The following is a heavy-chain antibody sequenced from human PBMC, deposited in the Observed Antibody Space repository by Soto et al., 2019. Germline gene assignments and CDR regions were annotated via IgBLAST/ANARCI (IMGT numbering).Heavy chain of an antibody. CDR1: GFTFSNAW. Sequence: GGSLRLSCAASGFTFSNAWINWVRQAPGKGLEWVGRVKSKNDGGTTDFAAPVKGRFAISRDDSKSMVYLEMNSLQTEDTAIYYCAKGNYGSPGPTAPGWGQGTLVTVSS. J-gene: IGHJ4*02. CDR3: AKGNYGSPGPTAPG. V-gene: IGHV3-15*07. CDR2: VKSKNDGGTT. D-gene: IGHD3-10*01.